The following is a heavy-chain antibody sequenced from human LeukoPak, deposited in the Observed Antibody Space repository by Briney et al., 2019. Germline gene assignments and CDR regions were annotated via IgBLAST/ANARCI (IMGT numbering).Heavy chain of an antibody. V-gene: IGHV4-34*01. CDR3: ARSTGGNTNFDS. CDR2: INPSGGT. D-gene: IGHD4-23*01. CDR1: GRSFSGYY. J-gene: IGHJ4*02. Sequence: SETLSRTCAVYGRSFSGYYCSWIRQPPGKGLEWIGEINPSGGTNYNPSLKSRVTISLDTSKNQFSLELSSVTAADTAVYYCARSTGGNTNFDSWGQGSLVTVSS.